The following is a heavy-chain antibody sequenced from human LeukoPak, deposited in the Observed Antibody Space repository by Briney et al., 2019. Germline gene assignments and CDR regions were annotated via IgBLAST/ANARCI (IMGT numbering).Heavy chain of an antibody. CDR1: GFTFSSYA. D-gene: IGHD1-1*01. CDR2: LIGSGGST. Sequence: GGSLRLSCAASGFTFSSYAMSWVRQAPGKGLEWVSSLIGSGGSTYYADSVKGRFTISRDDSTNTLYLQMNSLRAEDTAVYYCARYNSGTIDYWGQGTLVTVSS. V-gene: IGHV3-23*01. CDR3: ARYNSGTIDY. J-gene: IGHJ4*02.